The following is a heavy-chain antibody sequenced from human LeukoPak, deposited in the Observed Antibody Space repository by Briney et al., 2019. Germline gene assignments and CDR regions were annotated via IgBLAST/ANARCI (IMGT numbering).Heavy chain of an antibody. J-gene: IGHJ4*02. Sequence: GGSLRLSCAASGFTVSSNYMSWVRQAPGKGLEWVSVIYSGGSTYYADSVKGRFTISRDNSKNTLYLQMNSLRAEDTAVYYCARDFQYDSSGFPADSWGQGTLVTVSS. CDR2: IYSGGST. D-gene: IGHD3-22*01. CDR3: ARDFQYDSSGFPADS. CDR1: GFTVSSNY. V-gene: IGHV3-66*01.